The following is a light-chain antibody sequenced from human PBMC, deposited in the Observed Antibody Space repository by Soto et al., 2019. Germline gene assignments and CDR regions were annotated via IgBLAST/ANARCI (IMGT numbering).Light chain of an antibody. CDR3: SSYTSTNTLV. CDR2: GVS. J-gene: IGLJ2*01. CDR1: SSDVGDYNY. Sequence: QSALTQPASVSGSPGQSITISCTGTSSDVGDYNYVSWYQQHPGKAPKLIIYGVSNRPSGISNRFSGSKSGNTASLSISGLQAEDVGDYYCSSYTSTNTLVFGGGTKLTVL. V-gene: IGLV2-14*01.